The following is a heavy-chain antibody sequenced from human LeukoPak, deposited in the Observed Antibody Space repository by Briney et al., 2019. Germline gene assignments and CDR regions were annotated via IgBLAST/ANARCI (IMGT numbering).Heavy chain of an antibody. J-gene: IGHJ4*02. CDR1: GYTFSSYY. CDR3: ARVFGDYGGFDY. Sequence: GASVKVSCKASGYTFSSYYMHWVRQAPGQGLEWMGIINPSGGSTNYAQKFQGRVTMTRDMSTSTVYMELSSLGSEDTAVYYCARVFGDYGGFDYWGQGTLVTVSS. D-gene: IGHD4-17*01. CDR2: INPSGGST. V-gene: IGHV1-46*01.